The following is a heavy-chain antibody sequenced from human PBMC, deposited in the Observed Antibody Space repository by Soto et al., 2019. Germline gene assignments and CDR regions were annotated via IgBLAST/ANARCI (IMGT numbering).Heavy chain of an antibody. J-gene: IGHJ4*02. V-gene: IGHV1-69*06. CDR3: ARVIRGYSYGPFDF. CDR1: GGTFTKYA. CDR2: VVPLSGAT. D-gene: IGHD5-18*01. Sequence: QVQLVQSGAELKKPGSSVRVSCKASGGTFTKYAFSWVRQAPGQGLEWMGGVVPLSGATNYAQNFQGRVRITADTSTTSAYTELSSLRSEDTAIYYCARVIRGYSYGPFDFWGQGTLVTVSS.